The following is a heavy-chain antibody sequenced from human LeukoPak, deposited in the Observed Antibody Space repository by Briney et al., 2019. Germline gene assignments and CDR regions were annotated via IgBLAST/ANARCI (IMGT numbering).Heavy chain of an antibody. J-gene: IGHJ5*02. CDR1: GFTFSSYS. Sequence: GGSLRLSCAASGFTFSSYSMSWVRQAPGKGLEWVSAISGSGGSTYYADSVKGRFTISRDNSKNTLYLQMNSLRAEDTAVYYCALWFGEDWFDPWGQGTLVTVSS. CDR2: ISGSGGST. D-gene: IGHD3-10*01. CDR3: ALWFGEDWFDP. V-gene: IGHV3-23*01.